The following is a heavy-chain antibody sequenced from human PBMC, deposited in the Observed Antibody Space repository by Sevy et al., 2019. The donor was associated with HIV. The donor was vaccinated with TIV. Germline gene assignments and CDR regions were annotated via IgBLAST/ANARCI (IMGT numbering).Heavy chain of an antibody. V-gene: IGHV1-24*01. CDR1: GYTLTELS. CDR3: AMVPWPARSGGRHSFYYYGMDV. CDR2: FDPEDGET. J-gene: IGHJ6*02. D-gene: IGHD3-10*01. Sequence: ASVKVSCKVSGYTLTELSIHWVRQAPGKGLEWMGGFDPEDGETIYAQKFQGRVTMTEDTSTDKAYMELSSLRSEDTAVYYCAMVPWPARSGGRHSFYYYGMDVWGQGTTVTVSS.